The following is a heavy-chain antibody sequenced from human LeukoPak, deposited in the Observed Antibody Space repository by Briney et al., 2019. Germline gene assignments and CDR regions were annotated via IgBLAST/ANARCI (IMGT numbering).Heavy chain of an antibody. J-gene: IGHJ5*02. CDR1: GGSLNIYY. V-gene: IGHV4-34*01. D-gene: IGHD6-19*01. CDR3: ARGRAEYSSGWFRYNWFDP. Sequence: SETLSLTCAVYGGSLNIYYWTSIRQPPGKGLEWIGEVNHSGTTNYTPSLKSRVTISVDTSKDQFSLKLTSVTAADTAMYFCARGRAEYSSGWFRYNWFDPWGQGTLVIVSS. CDR2: VNHSGTT.